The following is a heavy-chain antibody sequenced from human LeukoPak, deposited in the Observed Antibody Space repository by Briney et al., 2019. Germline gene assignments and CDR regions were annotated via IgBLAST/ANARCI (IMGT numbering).Heavy chain of an antibody. Sequence: SETLSLTCNVSGSSITNNYTWGWFDQPPGKGLEWIGSMYYSGSTYYNPSLKSRVTIYVDTSKNQFSLKLSSVTAADTAVYYCATSSGSYYYWGQGTLVTVSS. D-gene: IGHD1-26*01. V-gene: IGHV4-39*01. CDR3: ATSSGSYYY. CDR2: MYYSGST. J-gene: IGHJ4*02. CDR1: GSSITNNYT.